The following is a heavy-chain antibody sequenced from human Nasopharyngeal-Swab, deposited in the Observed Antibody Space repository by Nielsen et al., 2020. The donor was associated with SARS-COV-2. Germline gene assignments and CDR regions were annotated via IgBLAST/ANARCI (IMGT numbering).Heavy chain of an antibody. Sequence: GGSLRLSCAASGFTFDDYAMHWVRQAPGKGLEWVSLISGDGGSTYYADSVKGRFTISRDNSKNSLYLQMNSLRTEDTALYYCAKFDGWGIVEDAFDIWGQGTMVTVSS. V-gene: IGHV3-43*02. D-gene: IGHD3-22*01. CDR3: AKFDGWGIVEDAFDI. CDR1: GFTFDDYA. J-gene: IGHJ3*02. CDR2: ISGDGGST.